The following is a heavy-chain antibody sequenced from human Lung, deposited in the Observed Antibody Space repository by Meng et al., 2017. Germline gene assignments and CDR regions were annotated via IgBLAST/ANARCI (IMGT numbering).Heavy chain of an antibody. D-gene: IGHD7-27*01. CDR1: GFTFSSDA. J-gene: IGHJ4*02. CDR3: AKKGWLYWGSGDDY. Sequence: LAEVGGGLVQPGGSLVLSWAVSGFTFSSDAMGWVRQAPGKGLEWVSAISGSGSSPYYADSVKGRFTISRDNSKNTLYLQMNSLRAEDTAVYYCAKKGWLYWGSGDDYWGQGTLVTVSS. CDR2: ISGSGSSP. V-gene: IGHV3-23*04.